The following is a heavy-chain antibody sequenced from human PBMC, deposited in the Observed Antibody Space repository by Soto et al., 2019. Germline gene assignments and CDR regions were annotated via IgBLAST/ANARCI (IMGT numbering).Heavy chain of an antibody. D-gene: IGHD2-15*01. CDR2: IYYSGST. CDR3: ASALYCSGGSCSFDP. J-gene: IGHJ5*02. V-gene: IGHV4-61*01. CDR1: DGSVSSGNYY. Sequence: QVQLQESGPGLVKPSETLSLTCTVSDGSVSSGNYYWSWIRQPPGKGLEWIGYIYYSGSTNYNPSLKSRLTISVDTSKNQFSLKLSSVTAADTAVYYCASALYCSGGSCSFDPWGQGTLVTVSS.